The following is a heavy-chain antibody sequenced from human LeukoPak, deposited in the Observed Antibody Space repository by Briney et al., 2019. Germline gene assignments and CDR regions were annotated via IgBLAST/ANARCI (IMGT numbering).Heavy chain of an antibody. V-gene: IGHV3-9*01. Sequence: PGRSLRLSYAASGFTFDDYAMHWVRQAPGKGLEWVSGISWNSGSIGYADSVKGRFTISRDNAKNSLYLQMNSLRAEDTALYYCAKALGATDGAIDYWGQGTLVTVSS. CDR2: ISWNSGSI. CDR3: AKALGATDGAIDY. J-gene: IGHJ4*02. CDR1: GFTFDDYA. D-gene: IGHD1-26*01.